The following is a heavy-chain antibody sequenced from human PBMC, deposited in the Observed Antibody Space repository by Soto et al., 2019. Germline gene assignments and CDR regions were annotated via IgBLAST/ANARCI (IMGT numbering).Heavy chain of an antibody. D-gene: IGHD5-12*01. J-gene: IGHJ4*02. V-gene: IGHV3-49*03. CDR2: IRSKAYGGKK. CDR1: GFTFGDYA. CDR3: TRDHDGVATTQIDY. Sequence: SLRLSCTASGFTFGDYAMSWFRQAPGKGLEWVGFIRSKAYGGKKEYAASVKGRFTISRDDSKSIDYLQMNRLKTEDTAVYYCTRDHDGVATTQIDYWGQGTLVTVSS.